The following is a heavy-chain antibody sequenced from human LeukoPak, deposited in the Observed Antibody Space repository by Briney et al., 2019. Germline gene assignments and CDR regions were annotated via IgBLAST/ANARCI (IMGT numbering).Heavy chain of an antibody. CDR1: GFNFISYW. CDR2: INSDGSTT. D-gene: IGHD3-22*01. J-gene: IGHJ4*02. Sequence: GRSLRLSCAASGFNFISYWMHWVRQAPGKGLVWVSRINSDGSTTSYAASVKGRFTISRDTAKNTLYLQMNSLRAEDTAVYYCARGHHYYDSSAYYYWGQGTLVTVSS. CDR3: ARGHHYYDSSAYYY. V-gene: IGHV3-74*01.